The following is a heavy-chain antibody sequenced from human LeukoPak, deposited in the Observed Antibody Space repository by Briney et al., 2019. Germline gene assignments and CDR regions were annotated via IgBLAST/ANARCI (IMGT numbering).Heavy chain of an antibody. J-gene: IGHJ5*02. CDR3: ARGPISSYTPLTTYHWFDP. CDR1: GYTFTGYY. CDR2: INPNSGGT. Sequence: ASVKVSCKASGYTFTGYYMHWVRQAPGQGLEWMGWINPNSGGTNYAQKFQGRVTRTRDTSISTAYMELSRLRSDDTAVYYCARGPISSYTPLTTYHWFDPWGQGTLVTVSS. D-gene: IGHD6-13*01. V-gene: IGHV1-2*02.